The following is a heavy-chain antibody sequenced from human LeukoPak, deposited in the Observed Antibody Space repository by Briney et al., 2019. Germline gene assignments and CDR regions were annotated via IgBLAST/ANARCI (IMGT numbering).Heavy chain of an antibody. V-gene: IGHV3-30*19. CDR2: ISYDGSNK. J-gene: IGHJ5*02. D-gene: IGHD4-17*01. CDR3: ARDLPQYGDYHWFDP. Sequence: GGSLRLSCAASGFTFSSYGMHWVRQAPGKGLEWVAVISYDGSNKYYADSVKGRFTISRDNSKNTLYLQMNSLRAEDTAVYYCARDLPQYGDYHWFDPWGQGTLVTVSS. CDR1: GFTFSSYG.